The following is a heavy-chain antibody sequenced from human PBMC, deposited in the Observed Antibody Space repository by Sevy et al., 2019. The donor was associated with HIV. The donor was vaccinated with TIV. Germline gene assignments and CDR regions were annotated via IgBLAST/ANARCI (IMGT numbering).Heavy chain of an antibody. D-gene: IGHD6-13*01. CDR1: GFTFSSYW. CDR3: ARGNENSRGRNYMDV. Sequence: GGYLRLSCAASGFTFSSYWMYWVRQAPGKGLVWVSRINSDGSSTSYADSVKGRFTISRDNAKNTLYVQMNSLRAEDTAVYYCARGNENSRGRNYMDVWGKGTTVTVSS. CDR2: INSDGSST. J-gene: IGHJ6*03. V-gene: IGHV3-74*01.